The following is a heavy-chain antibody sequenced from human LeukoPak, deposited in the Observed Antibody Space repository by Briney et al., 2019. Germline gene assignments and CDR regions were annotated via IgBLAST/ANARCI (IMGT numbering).Heavy chain of an antibody. CDR3: AKESSSGWSLNY. V-gene: IGHV3-23*01. Sequence: PSETLSLTCTVSGGSISSYYWSWVRQAPGKGLEWVSAISGSGGSTYYADSVKGRLTISRDNSKNTLYLQMNSLRAEDTAVYYCAKESSSGWSLNYWGQGTLVTVSS. CDR1: GGSISSYY. CDR2: ISGSGGST. D-gene: IGHD6-19*01. J-gene: IGHJ4*02.